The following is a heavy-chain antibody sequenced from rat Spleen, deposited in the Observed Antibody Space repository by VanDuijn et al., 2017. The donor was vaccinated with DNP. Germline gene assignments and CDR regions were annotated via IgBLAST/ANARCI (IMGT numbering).Heavy chain of an antibody. CDR1: GFMFDNHW. CDR2: ITSSGGYT. Sequence: EVQLVESGGDLVQPGRSLKLSCVASGFMFDNHWMIWIRQIPGKGLEWVASITSSGGYTYYPDSVKGRFTISRDNAKSSLYLQMNSLKSEDTATYYCTRQDYNFSKGGWFAYWGQGTLVTVSS. CDR3: TRQDYNFSKGGWFAY. D-gene: IGHD1-6*01. V-gene: IGHV5-31*01. J-gene: IGHJ3*01.